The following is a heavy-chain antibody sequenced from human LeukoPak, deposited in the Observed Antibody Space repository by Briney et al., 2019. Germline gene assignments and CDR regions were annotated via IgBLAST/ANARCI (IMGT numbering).Heavy chain of an antibody. CDR2: NYHSENT. CDR1: GYPHYRGYD. CDR3: ARQGGSSSPYYYYYMDV. V-gene: IGHV4-38-2*01. J-gene: IGHJ6*03. Sequence: SEPLSLTCAVSGYPHYRGYDLGWLRSPPGTGLEWIGCNYHSENTYYNPSLKSRVSISVDTSKNQFSLKLSSVTAADTAVYYCARQGGSSSPYYYYYMDVWGKGTTVTVSS. D-gene: IGHD6-13*01.